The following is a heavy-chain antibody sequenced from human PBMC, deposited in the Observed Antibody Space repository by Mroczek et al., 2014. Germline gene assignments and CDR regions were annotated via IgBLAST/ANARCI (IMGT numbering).Heavy chain of an antibody. CDR3: ARTAYDFWSGYFPYYYYGMDV. Sequence: QVQLQQWGAGLLKPSETLSLTCAVYGGSFSGYYWSWIRQPPGKGLEWIGEINHSGSTNYNPSLKSRVTISVDTSKNQFSLKLSSVTAADTAVYYCARTAYDFWSGYFPYYYYGMDVWGQGTTVTVSS. V-gene: IGHV4-34*01. J-gene: IGHJ6*02. D-gene: IGHD3-3*01. CDR1: GGSFSGYY. CDR2: INHSGST.